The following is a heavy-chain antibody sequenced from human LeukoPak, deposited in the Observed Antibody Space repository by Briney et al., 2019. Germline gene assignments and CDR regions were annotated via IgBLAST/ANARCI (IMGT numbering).Heavy chain of an antibody. V-gene: IGHV3-73*01. J-gene: IGHJ4*02. CDR3: TRPAVDYYDSSDRTFDY. D-gene: IGHD3-22*01. CDR2: IRSKANSYAT. CDR1: GFTFSGSA. Sequence: PGGSLRLSCAASGFTFSGSAMHWVRQASGKGLEWVGRIRSKANSYATAYAASVKGRFTISRDDSKNTAYLQMNSLKTEDTAVYYCTRPAVDYYDSSDRTFDYWGQGTLVTVSS.